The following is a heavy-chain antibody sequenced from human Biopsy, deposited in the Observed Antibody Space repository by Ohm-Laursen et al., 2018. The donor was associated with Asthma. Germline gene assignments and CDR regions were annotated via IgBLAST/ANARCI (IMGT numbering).Heavy chain of an antibody. D-gene: IGHD1-26*01. CDR3: ARGSSSRLSQWELLVSGGKRAHSYYGMDV. CDR2: THHSGDT. J-gene: IGHJ6*02. CDR1: GGSITSSSYY. Sequence: SETLSLTCTVSGGSITSSSYYWGWIRQPPGKGLEWLGDTHHSGDTHQNPPLSSRVTLSVDTSKNQFSLRLASVTAADTAVYYCARGSSSRLSQWELLVSGGKRAHSYYGMDVWGQGTTVTVSS. V-gene: IGHV4-39*07.